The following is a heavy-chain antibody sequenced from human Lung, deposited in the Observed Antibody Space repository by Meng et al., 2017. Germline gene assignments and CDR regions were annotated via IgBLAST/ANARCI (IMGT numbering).Heavy chain of an antibody. J-gene: IGHJ2*01. CDR3: ARGQKGYFDL. V-gene: IGHV4-30-4*01. CDR1: VGSIRSSNFH. CDR2: IYNSGST. Sequence: GPRPMKPSRTPSPTCTAFVGSIRSSNFHWSWCRQPPGKGLGWSGHIYNSGSTHFNPSLKSRITISVDTSKNQFSLKLSSVTAADTAVYYCARGQKGYFDLWGRGTLVTVSS.